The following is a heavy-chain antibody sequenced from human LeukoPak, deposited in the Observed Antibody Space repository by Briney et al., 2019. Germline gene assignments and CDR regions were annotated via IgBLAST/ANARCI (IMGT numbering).Heavy chain of an antibody. CDR2: IYYSGST. CDR1: GASISRYY. Sequence: SESMSLTCTVSGASISRYYWSWMRQPPGKGLEWIGYIYYSGSTNYNPSLKSRVTISVDTSKNQFSLKLSSVTAADTAVYYCARSYDLYYFDYWGQGTLVSVSS. J-gene: IGHJ4*02. CDR3: ARSYDLYYFDY. V-gene: IGHV4-59*08. D-gene: IGHD3-16*01.